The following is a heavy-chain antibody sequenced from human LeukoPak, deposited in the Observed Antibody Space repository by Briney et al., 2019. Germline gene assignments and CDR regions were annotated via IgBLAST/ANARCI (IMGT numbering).Heavy chain of an antibody. D-gene: IGHD6-13*01. Sequence: PGGSLRLSCAASGFTFGPYTMNWVRQAPGKGLEWVSYISSSSDTIYYADSVKGRFTISRDNAKNSLYLQMNSLRAEDTAVYYCARGIAAAGSLQYFQHWGQGTLVTVSS. CDR2: ISSSSDTI. CDR1: GFTFGPYT. CDR3: ARGIAAAGSLQYFQH. V-gene: IGHV3-48*04. J-gene: IGHJ1*01.